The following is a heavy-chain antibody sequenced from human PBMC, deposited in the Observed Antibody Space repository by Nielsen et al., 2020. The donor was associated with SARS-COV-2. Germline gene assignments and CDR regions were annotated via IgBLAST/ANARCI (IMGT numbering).Heavy chain of an antibody. CDR3: ASGSGDSLAFDI. D-gene: IGHD1-26*01. CDR1: GFSVSRYF. CDR2: IYRSDNS. V-gene: IGHV3-53*01. Sequence: GESLRLSCAASGFSVSRYFMSWVRQAPGKGLEWLSIIYRSDNSYYADSVKGRFTISRDNSKNTLYLQMNSLSGDDTAVYYCASGSGDSLAFDIWGQGTMVIVSS. J-gene: IGHJ3*02.